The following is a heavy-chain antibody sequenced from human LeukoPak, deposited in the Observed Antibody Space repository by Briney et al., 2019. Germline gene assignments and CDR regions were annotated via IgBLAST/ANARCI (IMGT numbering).Heavy chain of an antibody. CDR2: INHSGST. J-gene: IGHJ5*02. CDR3: AGAYYGWGSYYNPGDWFAP. V-gene: IGHV4-34*01. Sequence: SETLSLTCAVYGGSFSGYYWSWIRQPPGKGLEWIGEINHSGSTYYNPSLKSRVTISVDTSKNQFSLKLSSVTAADTAVYYCAGAYYGWGSYYNPGDWFAPWGQGTLFTVSS. CDR1: GGSFSGYY. D-gene: IGHD3-10*01.